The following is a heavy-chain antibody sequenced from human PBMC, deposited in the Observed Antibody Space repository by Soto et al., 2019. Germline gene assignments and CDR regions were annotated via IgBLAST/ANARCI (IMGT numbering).Heavy chain of an antibody. D-gene: IGHD3-3*01. V-gene: IGHV1-8*02. Sequence: ASVKVSCKASGGTFNGHSFSWVRQAPGQGLEWMGWMNPNSGNTGYAQKFQGRVTMTRNTSISTAYMELSSLRSEDTAVYYCARGYYDFWSGYYRDYWGQGALVTVSS. J-gene: IGHJ4*02. CDR2: MNPNSGNT. CDR3: ARGYYDFWSGYYRDY. CDR1: GGTFNGHS.